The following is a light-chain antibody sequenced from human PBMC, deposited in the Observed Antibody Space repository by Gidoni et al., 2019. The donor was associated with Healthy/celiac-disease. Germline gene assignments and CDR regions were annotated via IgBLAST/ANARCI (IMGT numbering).Light chain of an antibody. J-gene: IGKJ4*01. CDR1: QSISTY. CDR3: QQRNTWPR. CDR2: DAS. V-gene: IGKV3-11*01. Sequence: EIVLTQSPATLSLSPGVRATLSCRASQSISTYLAWYQHKPGQAPRLLFYDASRRATGIPARFSGSGSETDFTLTISSLEPEDFAVYYCQQRNTWPRFGGGTKVE.